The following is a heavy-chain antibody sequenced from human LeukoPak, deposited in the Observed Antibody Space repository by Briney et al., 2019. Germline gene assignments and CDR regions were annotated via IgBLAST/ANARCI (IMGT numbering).Heavy chain of an antibody. CDR2: SNTDGSSR. Sequence: GGSLRLSCAASGFTLSSYWMHWVRQAPGKGLVWVSRSNTDGSSRSYADSVKGRFTISRDNSKNTLYLQMNSLRAEDTAVYYCAKSRNYYGSGSYYDYWGQGTLVTVSS. CDR3: AKSRNYYGSGSYYDY. V-gene: IGHV3-74*01. D-gene: IGHD3-10*01. J-gene: IGHJ4*02. CDR1: GFTLSSYW.